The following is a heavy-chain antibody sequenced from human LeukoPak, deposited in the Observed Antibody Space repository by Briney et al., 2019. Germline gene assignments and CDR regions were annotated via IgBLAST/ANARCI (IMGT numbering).Heavy chain of an antibody. CDR2: IYSAGDT. D-gene: IGHD3-22*01. CDR1: GFTVSGTY. Sequence: GGSLRLSCAASGFTVSGTYMSWVRQAPGKGLEWVSVIYSAGDTFSADSVKGRFTISRDNSKNTLYLQMNSLRAEDTAVYYCAKKGYYDGSGYYMYYFDHWGQGTLVTVSS. V-gene: IGHV3-53*01. J-gene: IGHJ4*02. CDR3: AKKGYYDGSGYYMYYFDH.